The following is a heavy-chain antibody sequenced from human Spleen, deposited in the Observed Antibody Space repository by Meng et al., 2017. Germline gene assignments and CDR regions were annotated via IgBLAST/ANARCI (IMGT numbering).Heavy chain of an antibody. V-gene: IGHV4-4*07. CDR2: IYTSGST. Sequence: SETLSLTCTVSGGSISSYYWSWIRQPAGKGLEGIGRIYTSGSTNYNPSLKSRVTMSVDTSKNQFSLKLGSVTAADTAVYYCARAGRFERQYYFDYWGQGTLVTVSS. CDR3: ARAGRFERQYYFDY. CDR1: GGSISSYY. D-gene: IGHD3-9*01. J-gene: IGHJ4*02.